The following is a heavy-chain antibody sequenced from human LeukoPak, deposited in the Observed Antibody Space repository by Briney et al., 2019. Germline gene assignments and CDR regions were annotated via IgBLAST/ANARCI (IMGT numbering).Heavy chain of an antibody. V-gene: IGHV4-39*07. CDR1: SDSFSSSRFN. Sequence: PSETLSLTCTVSSDSFSSSRFNWAWIRQTPGKGLEWIGEINHSGTTNYNPSLKSRVTISIDTSKDQFSLNLSSVTAAASGVYYCARRALDYDDVAYFYARCSDVWGQGSKVIVS. J-gene: IGHJ6*02. CDR2: INHSGTT. D-gene: IGHD4-17*01. CDR3: ARRALDYDDVAYFYARCSDV.